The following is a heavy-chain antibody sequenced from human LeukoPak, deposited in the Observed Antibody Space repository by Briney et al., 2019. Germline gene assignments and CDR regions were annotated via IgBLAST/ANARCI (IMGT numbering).Heavy chain of an antibody. V-gene: IGHV5-51*01. Sequence: GESLKISCKGSGYSFTSYWIGWVRQVPGKGLEWMGIIYPGDSDTRYSPSFQGQVTISADKSISTAYLQWSSLKASDTAMYYCARQGSYDFWSGYYANWFDPWGQGTLVTVSS. CDR3: ARQGSYDFWSGYYANWFDP. J-gene: IGHJ5*02. D-gene: IGHD3-3*01. CDR2: IYPGDSDT. CDR1: GYSFTSYW.